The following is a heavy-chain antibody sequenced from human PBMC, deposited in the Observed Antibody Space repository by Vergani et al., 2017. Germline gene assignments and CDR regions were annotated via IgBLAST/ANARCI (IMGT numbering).Heavy chain of an antibody. Sequence: QVLLVQSGAEVKKPGASVRVSCKTSGYTFTNYYIHWVRQAPGQGLEWMGIIKPSGGSTTYAQQFQGRRTMTRDTSTSTVYMDLSNLRSEDTAVYYCARPHGDILPPDPRRLDYWGQGTLVTVSS. CDR1: GYTFTNYY. CDR3: ARPHGDILPPDPRRLDY. J-gene: IGHJ4*02. V-gene: IGHV1-46*03. CDR2: IKPSGGST.